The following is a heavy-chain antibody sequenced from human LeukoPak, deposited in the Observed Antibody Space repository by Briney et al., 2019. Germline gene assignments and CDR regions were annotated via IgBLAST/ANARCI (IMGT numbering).Heavy chain of an antibody. D-gene: IGHD1-26*01. CDR2: IYYTGIT. CDR3: ARDKGGVSSSDWFDP. CDR1: GGSMSTYY. Sequence: SETLSLTCTVSGGSMSTYYWNRIRQSPGRGLEWIGYIYYTGITNYNPSLKSRVTISLDTSKNQFSLKVTSVTAADTAIYYCARDKGGVSSSDWFDPWGQGTLVTVSS. J-gene: IGHJ5*02. V-gene: IGHV4-59*01.